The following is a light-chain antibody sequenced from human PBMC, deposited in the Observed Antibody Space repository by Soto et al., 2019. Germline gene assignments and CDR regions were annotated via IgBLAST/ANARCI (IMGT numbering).Light chain of an antibody. CDR2: DAS. CDR3: QQYTNTNNPWM. CDR1: QTISTW. J-gene: IGKJ1*01. V-gene: IGKV1-5*01. Sequence: DIHVTQTLPTLSASVGDRVTITCRASQTISTWMAWYQQKPGKAPKLLVYDASTLQSGVASRFSGSGSGTEFTLIISGLQPDDSATYYCQQYTNTNNPWMFGQGTKV.